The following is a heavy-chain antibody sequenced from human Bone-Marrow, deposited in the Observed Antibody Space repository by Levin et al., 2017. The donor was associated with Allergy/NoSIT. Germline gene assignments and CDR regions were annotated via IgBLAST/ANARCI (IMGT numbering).Heavy chain of an antibody. J-gene: IGHJ4*02. D-gene: IGHD6-19*01. CDR3: ARAEGYSSGWYFDY. CDR1: GYSISSGYY. CDR2: IYHSGST. V-gene: IGHV4-38-2*01. Sequence: PSETLSLTCAVSGYSISSGYYWGWIRQPPGKGLEWIGSIYHSGSTYYNPSLKSRVTISVDTSKNQFSLKLSSVTAADTAVYYCARAEGYSSGWYFDYWGQGTLVTVSS.